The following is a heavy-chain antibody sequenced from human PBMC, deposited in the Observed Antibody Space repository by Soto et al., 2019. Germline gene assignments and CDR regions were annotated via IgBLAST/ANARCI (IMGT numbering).Heavy chain of an antibody. D-gene: IGHD3-16*01. J-gene: IGHJ6*02. Sequence: EVQLVESGGGLVQPGGSLRLSCAASGFTFSSYWMSWVRQAPGKGLEWVANIKQDGSEKYYVDSVKGRFTISRDNAKNSLYLQMNSLRAEDTAVYYCAREGLLGYYYGMDVWGQGTTVTVSS. V-gene: IGHV3-7*03. CDR2: IKQDGSEK. CDR1: GFTFSSYW. CDR3: AREGLLGYYYGMDV.